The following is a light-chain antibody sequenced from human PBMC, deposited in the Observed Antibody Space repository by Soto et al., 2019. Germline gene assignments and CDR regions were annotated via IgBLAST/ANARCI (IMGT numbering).Light chain of an antibody. J-gene: IGKJ4*01. CDR3: HQYNTWPLT. V-gene: IGKV3-15*01. Sequence: EIVMTQSPVALSVSPGERATLSCRASQAIRSDLAWYQQKPGQAPRLLISDVSTRATGIPARFNGSGSGTEFTLAIRSLQFEDFAVYYCHQYNTWPLTFGGGTKVDIK. CDR2: DVS. CDR1: QAIRSD.